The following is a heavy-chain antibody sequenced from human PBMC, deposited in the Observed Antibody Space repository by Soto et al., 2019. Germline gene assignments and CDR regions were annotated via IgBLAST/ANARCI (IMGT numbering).Heavy chain of an antibody. D-gene: IGHD2-15*01. V-gene: IGHV4-59*01. Sequence: QVQLQESGPGLVKPSETLSLTCTVSGGSISSYYWSWIRQPPGKGLEWIGYIYYSGSTNYNPSLKSRVTISVDTSTNQFSLKLSSVTAADTAVYYCARDGEGGYCSGGSCYHNWFDPWGQGTLVTVSS. CDR3: ARDGEGGYCSGGSCYHNWFDP. CDR1: GGSISSYY. CDR2: IYYSGST. J-gene: IGHJ5*02.